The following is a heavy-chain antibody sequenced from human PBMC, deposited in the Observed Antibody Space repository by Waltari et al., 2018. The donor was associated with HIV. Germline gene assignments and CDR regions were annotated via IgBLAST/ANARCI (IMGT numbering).Heavy chain of an antibody. V-gene: IGHV3-33*01. CDR3: ARDLPYYYDSSGPNDAFDI. Sequence: QVQLVESGGGVVQPGRSLRLSCAASGFTFSSYGMHWVRQAPGQAREWVAVIWYDGSNKYYADSVKGRFTISRDNSKNTLYLQMNSLRAEDTAVYYCARDLPYYYDSSGPNDAFDIWGQGTMVTVSS. D-gene: IGHD3-22*01. CDR1: GFTFSSYG. CDR2: IWYDGSNK. J-gene: IGHJ3*02.